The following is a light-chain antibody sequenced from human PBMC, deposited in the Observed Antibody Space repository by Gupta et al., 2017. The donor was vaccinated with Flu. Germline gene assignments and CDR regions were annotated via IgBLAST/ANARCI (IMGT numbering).Light chain of an antibody. CDR2: AAS. J-gene: IGKJ1*01. V-gene: IGKV1-39*01. CDR1: QSISSS. Sequence: PSSLSASVGDRVTITCRASQSISSSLNWYQQKPGKAPKLLIYAASSLQSGVPSRFSGSGSGTXFTLTIXSLQPEDFATYYCQQSYSTRWTFGXGTKVEIK. CDR3: QQSYSTRWT.